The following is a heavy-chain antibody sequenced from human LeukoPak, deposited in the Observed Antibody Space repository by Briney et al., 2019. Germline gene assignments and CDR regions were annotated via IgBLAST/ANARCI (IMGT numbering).Heavy chain of an antibody. V-gene: IGHV3-30*18. CDR2: ISYDGSNK. CDR3: AKHGGVGRDGILTGYDGPDY. CDR1: GFTFSSYG. J-gene: IGHJ4*02. D-gene: IGHD3-9*01. Sequence: PGGSLRLSCAASGFTFSSYGMHWVRQAPGKGLEWVAVISYDGSNKYYADSVKGRFTISRDNSKNTLYLQMNSLRAEDTAVYYCAKHGGVGRDGILTGYDGPDYWGQGTLVTVSS.